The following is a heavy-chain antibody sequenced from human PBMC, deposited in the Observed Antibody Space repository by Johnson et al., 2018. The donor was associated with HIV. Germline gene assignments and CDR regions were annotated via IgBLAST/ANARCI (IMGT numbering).Heavy chain of an antibody. Sequence: QVRLVESGGGVVQPGRSLRLSCAASGFTFGHYGMHWVRQAPGKGLEWVAVVWYDGSYKYYADSVKGRFTISRDNSKNTLYLQMNSLRDEDTAVYYCAKPRQPSDAFDIWGQGTMVTVSS. V-gene: IGHV3-33*06. J-gene: IGHJ3*02. CDR2: VWYDGSYK. CDR3: AKPRQPSDAFDI. CDR1: GFTFGHYG. D-gene: IGHD6-13*01.